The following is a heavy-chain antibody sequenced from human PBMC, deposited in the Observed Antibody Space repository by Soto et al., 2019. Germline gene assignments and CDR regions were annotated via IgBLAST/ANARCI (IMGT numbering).Heavy chain of an antibody. J-gene: IGHJ4*02. CDR3: AKDYYSDSNGSHFDY. V-gene: IGHV3-23*01. CDR1: GFTFSSYA. Sequence: GGSLRLSCAASGFTFSSYAMSWVRQAPGKGLEWVSAISGSGGSTYYADSVKGRFTISRDNSKNTLYLQMNSLRVEDTALYYCAKDYYSDSNGSHFDYWGQGTQVTVSS. CDR2: ISGSGGST. D-gene: IGHD3-22*01.